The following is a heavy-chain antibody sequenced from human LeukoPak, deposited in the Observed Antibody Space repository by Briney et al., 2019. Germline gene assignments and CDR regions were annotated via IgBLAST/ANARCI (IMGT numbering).Heavy chain of an antibody. CDR3: ARNDRYGDYSYYFDY. J-gene: IGHJ4*02. D-gene: IGHD4-17*01. Sequence: SETLSLTCTVSGGSISSYYWSWIRQPPGKGLEWIGYIFYSGSTNYNPSLKSRVTISIDTSKNQFSLKLSSVTAADTAVYYCARNDRYGDYSYYFDYWGQGTLVTVSS. V-gene: IGHV4-59*01. CDR2: IFYSGST. CDR1: GGSISSYY.